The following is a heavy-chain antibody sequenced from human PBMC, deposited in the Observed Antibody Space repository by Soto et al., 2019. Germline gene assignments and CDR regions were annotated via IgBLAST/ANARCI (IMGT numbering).Heavy chain of an antibody. Sequence: GESLKXSCKGSGYSFTSYWIGWVRQMPGKGLEWMGIIYPGDSDTRYSPSFQGQVTISADKSISTAYLQWSSLKASDTAVYYCARRGYYGSGSYPHYYYLAVWGQGTTVTVSS. D-gene: IGHD3-10*01. CDR2: IYPGDSDT. CDR3: ARRGYYGSGSYPHYYYLAV. J-gene: IGHJ6*03. V-gene: IGHV5-51*01. CDR1: GYSFTSYW.